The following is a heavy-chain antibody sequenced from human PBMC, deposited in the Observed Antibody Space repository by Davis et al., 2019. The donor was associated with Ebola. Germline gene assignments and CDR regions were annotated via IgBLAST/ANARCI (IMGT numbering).Heavy chain of an antibody. J-gene: IGHJ5*02. CDR2: ISSGSDYI. V-gene: IGHV3-21*01. Sequence: GESLKISCAASGFTFNTYSMIWVRQAPGKGLEWVSAISSGSDYIFYTDSVKGRFTISRDNAKNSLYLQMNSLRVEDTAIYYCTRDRAYKCFDLWGQGTLVTVSS. CDR3: TRDRAYKCFDL. CDR1: GFTFNTYS.